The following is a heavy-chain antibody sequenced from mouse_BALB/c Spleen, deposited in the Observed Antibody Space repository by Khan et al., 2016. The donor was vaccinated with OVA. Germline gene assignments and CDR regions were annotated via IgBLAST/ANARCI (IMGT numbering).Heavy chain of an antibody. CDR3: ARPPYFSYAMDN. Sequence: QIQLVQSGPELKKPGETVKISCKAPGHTFTNFGMNWVKQAPGKGLKWMGWINTYTGEPTYADDFNGRFAFSLEASASTAYLQINNLTNEDTATYFCARPPYFSYAMDNWGQGTSVTVSS. CDR2: INTYTGEP. CDR1: GHTFTNFG. D-gene: IGHD2-10*01. V-gene: IGHV9-3-1*01. J-gene: IGHJ4*01.